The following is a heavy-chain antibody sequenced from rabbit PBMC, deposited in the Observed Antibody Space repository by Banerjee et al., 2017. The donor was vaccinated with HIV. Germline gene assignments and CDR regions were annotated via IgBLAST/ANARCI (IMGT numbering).Heavy chain of an antibody. CDR1: GFDFSSGYY. J-gene: IGHJ4*01. CDR3: ARTSYTNIDWAL. CDR2: IYAGSSGST. Sequence: QSLEESVGDLVKPGASLTLPCTASGFDFSSGYYMCWVRQAPGKGLEWIACIYAGSSGSTDYASWAKGRFTISKTSSTTVTLQMTSLTAADTATYFCARTSYTNIDWALWGPGTLVTVS. D-gene: IGHD1-1*01. V-gene: IGHV1S40*01.